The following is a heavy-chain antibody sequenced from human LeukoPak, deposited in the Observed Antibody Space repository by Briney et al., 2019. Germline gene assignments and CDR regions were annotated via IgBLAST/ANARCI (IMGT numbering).Heavy chain of an antibody. D-gene: IGHD4-23*01. Sequence: GGSLRLSCAVSGFTFSSYWMHWVRQAPGKGLVRVSRIDRDGSRINYADSVKGRFTISRDNGKNTLFLQMNSLRAEDAAVYYCVRGNDYGGPHYWGQGTLVTVSS. V-gene: IGHV3-74*01. CDR2: IDRDGSRI. J-gene: IGHJ4*02. CDR1: GFTFSSYW. CDR3: VRGNDYGGPHY.